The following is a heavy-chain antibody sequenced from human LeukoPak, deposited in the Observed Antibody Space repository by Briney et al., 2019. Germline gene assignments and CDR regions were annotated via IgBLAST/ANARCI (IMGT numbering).Heavy chain of an antibody. V-gene: IGHV1-69*05. CDR3: ARGYCSSTSCYESYYYMDV. CDR1: GGTFSSYA. Sequence: ASVKVSCKASGGTFSSYAISWVRQAPGQGLEWMGGMIPIFGTANYAQKFQGRVTITTDESTSTAYMELSSLRSEDTAVYYCARGYCSSTSCYESYYYMDVWGKGTTVTVSS. J-gene: IGHJ6*03. CDR2: MIPIFGTA. D-gene: IGHD2-2*01.